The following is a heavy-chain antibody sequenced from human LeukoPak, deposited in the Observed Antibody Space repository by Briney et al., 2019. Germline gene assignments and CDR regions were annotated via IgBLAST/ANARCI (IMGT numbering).Heavy chain of an antibody. D-gene: IGHD3-16*01. CDR3: AREEVDGGLFDC. CDR1: AGTFSSYA. Sequence: GASVKVSCKACAGTFSSYAISWVRQAPGQGLEWMGGIIPIFGTANYAQKFQSRVTITADESTSTAYMELSSLRPEDTGVYYCAREEVDGGLFDCWGGGTLVTVSS. CDR2: IIPIFGTA. V-gene: IGHV1-69*13. J-gene: IGHJ4*02.